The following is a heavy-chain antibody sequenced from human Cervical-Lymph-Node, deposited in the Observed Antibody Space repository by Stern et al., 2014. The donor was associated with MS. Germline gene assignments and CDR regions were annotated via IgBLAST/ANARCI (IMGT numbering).Heavy chain of an antibody. CDR2: IAHSGYT. CDR3: ARREVFFYYGMDV. D-gene: IGHD1-26*01. J-gene: IGHJ6*02. Sequence: QVQLQESGPGLVRPSGTLVLTCAVSGGSISTSNWWSWVRQSPGKGLEWIGEIAHSGYTTPNPSLKSRVTMSVDKSKNQFSLRLTSVTAADTGVYYCARREVFFYYGMDVWGQGTSVTVSS. V-gene: IGHV4-4*02. CDR1: GGSISTSNW.